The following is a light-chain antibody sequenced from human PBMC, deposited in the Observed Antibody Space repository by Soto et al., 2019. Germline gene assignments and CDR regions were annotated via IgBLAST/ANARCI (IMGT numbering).Light chain of an antibody. J-gene: IGKJ1*01. CDR1: QAISSY. Sequence: IQLTQSPSSLSASVGDRVTITCRASQAISSYLAWYQQKPGRAPNLLIYGASTLQSGVPSRFSGSGSWTDFTLTICSLQPEDFATYYCQQLNSDPRTFGQGTKVDIK. CDR2: GAS. CDR3: QQLNSDPRT. V-gene: IGKV1-9*01.